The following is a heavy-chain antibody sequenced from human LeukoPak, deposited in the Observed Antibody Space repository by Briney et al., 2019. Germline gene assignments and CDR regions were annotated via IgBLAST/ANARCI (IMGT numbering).Heavy chain of an antibody. Sequence: SETLSLTCTVSGGSISSSSYYWDWIRQPPGKGLEWIGNIYYSGSTYYNPSLKSRVTISVDTSKNQFSLKLSSVTAADTAVYYCAASLWFGIYPDYWGQGSLVTVSS. J-gene: IGHJ4*02. CDR2: IYYSGST. CDR3: AASLWFGIYPDY. V-gene: IGHV4-39*01. D-gene: IGHD3-10*01. CDR1: GGSISSSSYY.